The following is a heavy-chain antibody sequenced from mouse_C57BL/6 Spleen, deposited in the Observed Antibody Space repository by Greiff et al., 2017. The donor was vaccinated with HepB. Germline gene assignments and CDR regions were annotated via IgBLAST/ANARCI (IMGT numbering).Heavy chain of an antibody. Sequence: VQLQQSGPVLVKPGASVKMSCKASGYTFTDYYMNWVKQSHGKSLEWIGVINPYNGGTSYNQKFKGKATLTVDKSSSTAYMELNSLTSEDSAVYYCARIYYGSSGYFDVWGTGTTVTVSS. CDR2: INPYNGGT. D-gene: IGHD1-1*01. CDR3: ARIYYGSSGYFDV. V-gene: IGHV1-19*01. CDR1: GYTFTDYY. J-gene: IGHJ1*03.